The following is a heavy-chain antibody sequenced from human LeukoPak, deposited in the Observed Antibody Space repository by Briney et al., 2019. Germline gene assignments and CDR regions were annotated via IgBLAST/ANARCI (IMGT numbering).Heavy chain of an antibody. V-gene: IGHV4-59*08. CDR3: ARQDV. Sequence: SETLSLTCTVSGGSSSPYYWSWIRQPPGKGLEWIGYVYYSGSTNYNPSLKSRVTISVDTSKDQFSLKLSSVTAADTGVYYCARQDVWGNGTTVTVSS. J-gene: IGHJ6*04. CDR1: GGSSSPYY. CDR2: VYYSGST.